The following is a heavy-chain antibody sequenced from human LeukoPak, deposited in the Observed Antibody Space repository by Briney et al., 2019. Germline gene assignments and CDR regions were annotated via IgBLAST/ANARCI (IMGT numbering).Heavy chain of an antibody. D-gene: IGHD3-10*02. CDR2: ISGSGGST. Sequence: GGSLRLSCAASGFTSSSYAMSWVRQAPGKGLEWVSAISGSGGSTYYADSVKGRFTTSRDNAKNSLYLQMNSLRAEDTAVYYCAELGITMIGGVWGKGTTVTISS. CDR3: AELGITMIGGV. V-gene: IGHV3-23*01. CDR1: GFTSSSYA. J-gene: IGHJ6*04.